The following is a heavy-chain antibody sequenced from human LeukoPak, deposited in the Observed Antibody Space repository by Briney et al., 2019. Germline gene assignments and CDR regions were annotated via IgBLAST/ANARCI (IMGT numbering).Heavy chain of an antibody. Sequence: GGSLRLSCAASGLTFSTYWMSWARQAPGKGLEWVANIKSDGSEKDFVDSVRGRFTISRDNAKNSLYLQMNSLRAEDTAVYYCASQTSAKGFDYWGQGTLVTVSS. CDR1: GLTFSTYW. D-gene: IGHD2-2*01. V-gene: IGHV3-7*03. CDR2: IKSDGSEK. J-gene: IGHJ4*02. CDR3: ASQTSAKGFDY.